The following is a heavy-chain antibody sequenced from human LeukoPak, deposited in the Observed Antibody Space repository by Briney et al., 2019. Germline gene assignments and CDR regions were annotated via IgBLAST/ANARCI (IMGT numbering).Heavy chain of an antibody. CDR2: INHNGST. Sequence: PSETLSLTCGVHGESLNDYYWSWIRQPPGKGLEWIGEINHNGSTTFNPSLESRLIISIDTSKNQFSLKLTSVTAADAAVYCYARRFFRGESCCSAEYFQHWGQGTLVTVSS. V-gene: IGHV4-34*01. J-gene: IGHJ1*01. CDR3: ARRFFRGESCCSAEYFQH. D-gene: IGHD2-15*01. CDR1: GESLNDYY.